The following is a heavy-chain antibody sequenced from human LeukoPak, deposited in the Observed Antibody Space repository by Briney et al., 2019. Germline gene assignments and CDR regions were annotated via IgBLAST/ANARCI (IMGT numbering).Heavy chain of an antibody. CDR1: GFTFSNYA. J-gene: IGHJ4*02. D-gene: IGHD2-8*01. Sequence: GGSLRLSCAASGFTFSNYAMSWVRQAPGKGLEWVSGISGSGGDTYYADSVKGRFTISRDNSKNTLYLQMNSLRAEDTAVYYFARDRSCTNNIGQGNFAYWAQGTLVTVSS. CDR2: ISGSGGDT. CDR3: ARDRSCTNNIGQGNFAY. V-gene: IGHV3-23*01.